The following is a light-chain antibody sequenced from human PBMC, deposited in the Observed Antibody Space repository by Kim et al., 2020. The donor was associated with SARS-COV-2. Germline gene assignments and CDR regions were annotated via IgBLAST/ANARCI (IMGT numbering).Light chain of an antibody. CDR2: KDS. J-gene: IGLJ3*02. CDR1: ALPKQY. Sequence: SYELTQSPSVSVSPGQTARITCSGDALPKQYAYWYQQKPGQAPVLVIYKDSERPSGIPERFSGSSSGTTVTLTISGVQAEDEADYYCQSADSSGTMEVFGGGTQLTVL. V-gene: IGLV3-25*03. CDR3: QSADSSGTMEV.